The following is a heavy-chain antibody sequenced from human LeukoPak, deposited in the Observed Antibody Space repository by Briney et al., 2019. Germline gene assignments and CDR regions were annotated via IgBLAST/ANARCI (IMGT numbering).Heavy chain of an antibody. V-gene: IGHV1-2*02. CDR3: ARDRGCYDSSGYYYGGDFDY. CDR2: INPNSGGT. Sequence: ASVKVSCKASGYTFTAYYMHWVRQAPGQGLEWMGWINPNSGGTNYAQKFQGRVTMTRDTSISTAYMELSRLRSDDTAVYYCARDRGCYDSSGYYYGGDFDYWGQGTLVTVSS. CDR1: GYTFTAYY. D-gene: IGHD3-22*01. J-gene: IGHJ4*02.